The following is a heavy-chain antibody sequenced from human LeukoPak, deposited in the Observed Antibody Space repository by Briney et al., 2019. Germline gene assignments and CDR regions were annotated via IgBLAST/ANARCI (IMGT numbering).Heavy chain of an antibody. CDR3: ARDSLLPSAMGYYYMDV. CDR1: GGSVSSGSYF. CDR2: IYTSGST. J-gene: IGHJ6*03. Sequence: SQTLSLTCTVSGGSVSSGSYFWSWIRQPAGKGLEWIGRIYTSGSTNHNPSLKSRVTISVDTSKNQFSLKLSSVTAADTALYYCARDSLLPSAMGYYYMDVWGKGTTVTVSS. D-gene: IGHD2-2*01. V-gene: IGHV4-61*02.